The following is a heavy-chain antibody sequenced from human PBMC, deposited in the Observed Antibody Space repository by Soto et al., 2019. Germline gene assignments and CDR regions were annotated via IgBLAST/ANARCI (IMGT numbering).Heavy chain of an antibody. CDR1: GGTFSSYA. D-gene: IGHD6-19*01. J-gene: IGHJ4*02. CDR2: VIPIFGTA. V-gene: IGHV1-69*13. CDR3: ATSRTSIAVAGETEYYFDY. Sequence: GASVKVSCKASGGTFSSYAISWVRQAPGQGLEWMGGVIPIFGTANYAQKFQGRVTITADESTSTAYMELSRLRSDDTAVYYCATSRTSIAVAGETEYYFDYWGQGTLVTVSS.